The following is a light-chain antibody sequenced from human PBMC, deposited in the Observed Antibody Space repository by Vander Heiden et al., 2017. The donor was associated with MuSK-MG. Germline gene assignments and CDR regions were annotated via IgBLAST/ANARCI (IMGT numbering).Light chain of an antibody. CDR3: QQDGSSPVT. Sequence: EIVLTQSPGTLSWSPGERATLSCRASQSVSSSYLAWYQQKPGQAPRLLIYGASSRATGIPDRFSGSGSGTDFTLTISRLEPEDFAVYYCQQDGSSPVTFGHGTKVDIK. CDR1: QSVSSSY. CDR2: GAS. V-gene: IGKV3-20*01. J-gene: IGKJ3*01.